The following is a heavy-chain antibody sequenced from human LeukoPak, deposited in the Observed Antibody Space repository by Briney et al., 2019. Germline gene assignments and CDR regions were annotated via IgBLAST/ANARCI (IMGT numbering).Heavy chain of an antibody. CDR1: GYSISSGYY. J-gene: IGHJ6*03. CDR2: IYHSGST. D-gene: IGHD3-22*01. V-gene: IGHV4-38-2*02. CDR3: ARDYYDSSGYYYYYYYMDV. Sequence: SETLSLTCTVSGYSISSGYYWGWIRQPPGKGLEWIGSIYHSGSTYYNPSLKSRVTISVDTSKNQFSLKLSSVTAVDTAVYYCARDYYDSSGYYYYYYYMDVWGKGTTVTVSS.